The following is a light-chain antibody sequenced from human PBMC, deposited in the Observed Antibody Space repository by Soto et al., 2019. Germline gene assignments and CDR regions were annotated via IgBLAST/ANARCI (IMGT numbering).Light chain of an antibody. CDR3: CSYAGNPYV. V-gene: IGLV2-23*01. Sequence: QSVLTQPASVSGSPGQSIAISCTGTSSDVGSYNSVSWYQQHPGKAPKLMIYEGSKPPSGVSDRFSGSKSCNTASLTISGLQAEDEADYYCCSYAGNPYVFGTGTKLTVL. CDR2: EGS. J-gene: IGLJ1*01. CDR1: SSDVGSYNS.